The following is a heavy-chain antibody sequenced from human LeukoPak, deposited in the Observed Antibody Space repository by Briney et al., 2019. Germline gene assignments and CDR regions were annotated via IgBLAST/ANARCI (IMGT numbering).Heavy chain of an antibody. CDR3: ARARYSGSYNLAGLFDY. CDR2: INHSGST. CDR1: GGSFSGYY. J-gene: IGHJ4*02. V-gene: IGHV4-34*01. D-gene: IGHD1-26*01. Sequence: SETLSLTCAVYGGSFSGYYWSWIRQPPGKGLEWIGEINHSGSTNYNPSLKSRVTISVDTSKNQFSLKLSSVTAADTAVYYCARARYSGSYNLAGLFDYWGQGTLVTVSS.